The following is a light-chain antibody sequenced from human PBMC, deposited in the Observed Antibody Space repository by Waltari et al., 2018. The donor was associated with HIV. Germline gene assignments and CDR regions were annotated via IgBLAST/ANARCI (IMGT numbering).Light chain of an antibody. CDR2: KDG. J-gene: IGLJ2*01. CDR3: QAWDNDIVL. V-gene: IGLV3-1*01. CDR1: KLGNRY. Sequence: SDLTQPPSVSVSPGQTAIITCSRDKLGNRYVSWYQQRPGQSPVLVLYKDGQWPSGIPERFSGSNSGNTAALTISGTQAMDEADYYCQAWDNDIVLFGGGTRLTVL.